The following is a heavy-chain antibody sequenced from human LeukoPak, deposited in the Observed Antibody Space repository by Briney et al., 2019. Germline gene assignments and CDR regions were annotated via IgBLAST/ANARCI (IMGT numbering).Heavy chain of an antibody. CDR3: ARGRSGGYFDY. Sequence: SETLSLTCTVSVGSISSYYWSWIRQPPGKGLEWIGYIYDSGSTNYNPSLKSRVTISVDTSKNQFSLRLSSVTAADTAVYYCARGRSGGYFDYWGQGTLVTVSS. CDR2: IYDSGST. V-gene: IGHV4-59*12. J-gene: IGHJ4*02. CDR1: VGSISSYY.